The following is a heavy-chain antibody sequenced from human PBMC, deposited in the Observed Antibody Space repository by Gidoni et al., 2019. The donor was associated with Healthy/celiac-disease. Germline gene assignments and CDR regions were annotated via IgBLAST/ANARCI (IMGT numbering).Heavy chain of an antibody. D-gene: IGHD3-10*01. V-gene: IGHV3-21*01. CDR1: GFTFSSYS. J-gene: IGHJ6*02. Sequence: EVQLVESGGGLVKPGGSLRLSCAASGFTFSSYSMNWVRQAPGKGLEWVSSISSSSSYIYYADSVKGRVTISRDNAKNSLYLQMNSLRAEDTAVYYCARQGRTYGSSSVYYYYYGMDVWGQGTTVTVSS. CDR2: ISSSSSYI. CDR3: ARQGRTYGSSSVYYYYYGMDV.